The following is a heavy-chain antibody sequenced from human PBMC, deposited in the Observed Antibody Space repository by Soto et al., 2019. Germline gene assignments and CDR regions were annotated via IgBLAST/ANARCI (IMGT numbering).Heavy chain of an antibody. V-gene: IGHV4-39*07. Sequence: SETLSLTCSVSGGSISSSSYFWGWIRQPPGKGLEWIGEINHSGSTNYNPSLKSRVTISVDTSKNQFSLKLSSVTAADTAVYYCARAELRSGDYGGYYYGMDVWGQGTTVTVSS. CDR3: ARAELRSGDYGGYYYGMDV. CDR2: INHSGST. J-gene: IGHJ6*02. D-gene: IGHD4-17*01. CDR1: GGSISSSSYF.